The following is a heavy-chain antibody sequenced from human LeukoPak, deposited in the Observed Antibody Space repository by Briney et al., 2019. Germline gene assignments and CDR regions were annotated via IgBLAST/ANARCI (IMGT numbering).Heavy chain of an antibody. D-gene: IGHD2-15*01. CDR2: ISWNSGSI. CDR3: VRDPILGYPDYFDS. CDR1: GFTFDDYA. J-gene: IGHJ4*02. V-gene: IGHV3-9*01. Sequence: QSGRSLRLSCAASGFTFDDYAMHWVRQAPGKGLEWVSGISWNSGSIGYADSVKGRFTVSRDNSKNTVYLQMNSLRVEDTAVYYCVRDPILGYPDYFDSWGQGTLVTVSS.